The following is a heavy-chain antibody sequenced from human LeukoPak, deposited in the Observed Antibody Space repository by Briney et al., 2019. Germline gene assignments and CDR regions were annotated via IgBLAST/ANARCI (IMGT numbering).Heavy chain of an antibody. D-gene: IGHD3-10*01. J-gene: IGHJ3*02. CDR1: GYTFTSYY. V-gene: IGHV1-46*01. Sequence: GASVKVSCKASGYTFTSYYMHWVRQAPGQGLEWMGIINPSGGSTSYAQKFQGRVTMTRDTPTSTVYMELSSLRSEDTAVYYCAREVDYYGSRPEDAFDIWGQGTMVTVSS. CDR2: INPSGGST. CDR3: AREVDYYGSRPEDAFDI.